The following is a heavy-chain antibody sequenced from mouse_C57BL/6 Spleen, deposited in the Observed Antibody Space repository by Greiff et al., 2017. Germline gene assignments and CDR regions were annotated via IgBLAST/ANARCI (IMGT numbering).Heavy chain of an antibody. D-gene: IGHD2-4*01. CDR3: ARDRDYDGGHAMDY. J-gene: IGHJ4*01. Sequence: EVQLVESGPGLVKPSQSLSLTCSVTGYSITSGYYWNWIRQFPGNKLEWMGYISYDGSNNYNPSLKNRISITRDTSKNQFFLKLNSVTTEDTATYYCARDRDYDGGHAMDYWGQGTSVTVSS. CDR2: ISYDGSN. V-gene: IGHV3-6*01. CDR1: GYSITSGYY.